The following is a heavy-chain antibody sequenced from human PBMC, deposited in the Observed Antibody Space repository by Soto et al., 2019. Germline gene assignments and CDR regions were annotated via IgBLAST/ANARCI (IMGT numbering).Heavy chain of an antibody. CDR3: AREFYSDIGGYYSTEEAFDI. D-gene: IGHD3-22*01. Sequence: SETLSLTCSVSGGSISPFYWSWLRQPAGKGLEWIGRIFASGSTNYNPSLSSRVTISLDTSENQFSLNLKSVTAADTAVYYCAREFYSDIGGYYSTEEAFDIWGQGTMVTVSS. CDR1: GGSISPFY. V-gene: IGHV4-4*07. J-gene: IGHJ3*02. CDR2: IFASGST.